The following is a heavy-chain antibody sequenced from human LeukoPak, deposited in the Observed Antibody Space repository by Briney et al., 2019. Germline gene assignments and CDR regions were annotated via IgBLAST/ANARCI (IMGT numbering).Heavy chain of an antibody. J-gene: IGHJ4*02. CDR2: IYYSGST. V-gene: IGHV4-59*08. D-gene: IGHD1-14*01. CDR1: GGSISSYY. CDR3: ARLGVNHASFDY. Sequence: PSETLSLTCTVSGGSISSYYWSWIRQPPGKGLEWIGYIYYSGSTNYNPSLKSRVTISVDTSKNQFSLKLSSVTAADTAVYYCARLGVNHASFDYWGQGTLVTVSS.